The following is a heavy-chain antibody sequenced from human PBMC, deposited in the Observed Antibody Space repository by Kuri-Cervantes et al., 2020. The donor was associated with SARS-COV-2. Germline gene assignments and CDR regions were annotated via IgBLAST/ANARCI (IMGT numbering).Heavy chain of an antibody. D-gene: IGHD3-10*01. CDR3: ARELWFGELSPNWFDP. CDR1: GGTFSTYA. J-gene: IGHJ5*02. Sequence: SVKVSCKASGGTFSTYAMSWVRQAPGQGLEWMGGIIPIFGTAKYAQKFQGRVTITADEATSTAYMELSSLRYEDTAVYYCARELWFGELSPNWFDPWGQGTLVTVSS. CDR2: IIPIFGTA. V-gene: IGHV1-69*13.